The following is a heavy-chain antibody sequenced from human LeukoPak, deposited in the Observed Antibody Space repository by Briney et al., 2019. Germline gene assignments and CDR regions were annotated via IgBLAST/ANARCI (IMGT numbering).Heavy chain of an antibody. V-gene: IGHV3-23*01. J-gene: IGHJ6*02. D-gene: IGHD3-16*02. CDR1: GFTFSSYA. CDR2: ISGSGGST. CDR3: ARDVMITFGGVIALSPLKYYYYGMDV. Sequence: HPGGSLRLSCAASGFTFSSYAMSWVRQAPGKGLEWVSAISGSGGSTYYADSVKGRFTISRDNAKNSLYLQMNSLRDEDTAVYYCARDVMITFGGVIALSPLKYYYYGMDVWGQGTTVTVSS.